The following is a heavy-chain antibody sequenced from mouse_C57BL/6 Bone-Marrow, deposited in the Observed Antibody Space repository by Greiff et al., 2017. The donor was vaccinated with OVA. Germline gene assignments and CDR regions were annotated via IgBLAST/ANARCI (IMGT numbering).Heavy chain of an antibody. J-gene: IGHJ4*01. CDR1: GYTFTSYD. V-gene: IGHV1-85*01. D-gene: IGHD1-1*01. CDR3: ARDYGSSDYAMDY. Sequence: QVQLQQSGPELVKPGASVKLSCKASGYTFTSYDINWVQQRPGQGLEWIGWIYPRDGSTKYNEKFKGKATLTVDTSSSTAYMELHSLTSEDSAVYFCARDYGSSDYAMDYWGQGTSVTVSS. CDR2: IYPRDGST.